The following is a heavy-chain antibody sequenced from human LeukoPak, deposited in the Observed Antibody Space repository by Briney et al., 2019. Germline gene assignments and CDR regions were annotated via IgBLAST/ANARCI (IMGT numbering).Heavy chain of an antibody. CDR3: ARGVPSNVLRFLEWLSKGEYFFDY. D-gene: IGHD3-3*01. Sequence: SETLSLTCAVYGGSFSGYYWSWIRQPPGKGLEWIGEINHSGSTNYNPSLKSRVTISADTSKNQFSLKLSSVTAADTAVYYCARGVPSNVLRFLEWLSKGEYFFDYWGQGTLVTVSS. CDR2: INHSGST. CDR1: GGSFSGYY. J-gene: IGHJ4*02. V-gene: IGHV4-34*01.